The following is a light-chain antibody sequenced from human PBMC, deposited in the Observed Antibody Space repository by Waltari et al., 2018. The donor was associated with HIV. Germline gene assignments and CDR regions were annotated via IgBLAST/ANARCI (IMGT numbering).Light chain of an antibody. CDR1: SSDVGASDY. CDR3: SSYSASGTLVL. Sequence: QSALTQPASVSGSPGQSISISCSGTSSDVGASDYVSWYHQPPGEAPTLILYEVKKRPSGISNRCSGSKSGNTASRTISGLQVEDEAHYYCSSYSASGTLVLFGGGTRLTVL. J-gene: IGLJ2*01. CDR2: EVK. V-gene: IGLV2-14*01.